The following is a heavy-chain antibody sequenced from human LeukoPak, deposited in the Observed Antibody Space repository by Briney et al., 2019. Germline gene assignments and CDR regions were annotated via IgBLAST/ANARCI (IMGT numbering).Heavy chain of an antibody. V-gene: IGHV3-53*01. CDR1: GFTVSSNY. J-gene: IGHJ4*02. CDR3: ARNPTHIAAAVDFDY. Sequence: GGSLRLSCAASGFTVSSNYMSWVRQAPGKGLEWVSVIYSGGSTYYADSVKGRFTISRDNSKNTLYLQMNSLRAEDTAVYYCARNPTHIAAAVDFDYWGQGTLVTVSS. CDR2: IYSGGST. D-gene: IGHD6-13*01.